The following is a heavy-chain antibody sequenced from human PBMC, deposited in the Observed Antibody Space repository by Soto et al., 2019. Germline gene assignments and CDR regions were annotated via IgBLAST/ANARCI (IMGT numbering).Heavy chain of an antibody. CDR1: GGFVSSGSYY. V-gene: IGHV4-34*01. Sequence: QVQLQQWGAGLLKPSETLSLTCAVYGGFVSSGSYYWSWFRQPPGKGLEWIGVMSHSGGTHFNPSLKSRVTISVDTSKKQFSLKRSSVTAADTALYYCARVERGTATTVVDAFDIWGPGTMVTVSS. CDR2: MSHSGGT. CDR3: ARVERGTATTVVDAFDI. J-gene: IGHJ3*02. D-gene: IGHD1-1*01.